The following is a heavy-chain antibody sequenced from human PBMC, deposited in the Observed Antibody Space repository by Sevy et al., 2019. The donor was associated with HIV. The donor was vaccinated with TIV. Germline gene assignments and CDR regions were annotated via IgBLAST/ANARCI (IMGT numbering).Heavy chain of an antibody. J-gene: IGHJ4*02. V-gene: IGHV3-74*01. CDR1: GFTFSSYW. D-gene: IGHD6-19*01. CDR3: ARDQHSSGWWKFEY. Sequence: GGSLRLSCAASGFTFSSYWMHWVRQAPGKGLVWVSRINSDGGSTSYADSVKGRFTISRDNAKNTLYLQMNSLRAEDTAVYYCARDQHSSGWWKFEYWGQGTLVTVSS. CDR2: INSDGGST.